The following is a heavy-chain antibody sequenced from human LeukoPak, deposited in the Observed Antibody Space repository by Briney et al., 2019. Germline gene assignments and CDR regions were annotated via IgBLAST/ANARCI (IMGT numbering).Heavy chain of an antibody. CDR2: MNPNSGNT. J-gene: IGHJ6*02. CDR3: ARGGVVVVPAATTVYYYYYGMDV. V-gene: IGHV1-8*01. D-gene: IGHD2-2*01. Sequence: GASVKVSCKASGYTFTSYDINWVRQATGQGLECVGWMNPNSGNTGYAQKFQGRVTMTRNTSISTAYMGLSSLRSEDTAVYYCARGGVVVVPAATTVYYYYYGMDVWGQGTTVTVSS. CDR1: GYTFTSYD.